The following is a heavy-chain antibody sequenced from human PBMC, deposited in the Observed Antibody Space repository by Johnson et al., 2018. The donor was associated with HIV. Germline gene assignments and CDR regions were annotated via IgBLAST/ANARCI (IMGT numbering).Heavy chain of an antibody. CDR1: GFTFSSYA. V-gene: IGHV3-30*14. CDR2: ISYDGSNK. D-gene: IGHD3-22*01. Sequence: QMQLVESWGGLVQPGGSLRLSCAASGFTFSSYAMHWVRQAPGKGLEWVAVISYDGSNKYYADSVKGRFTISRENAKNSLYLQMNSLRAGDTAMYFCVRRFYDSSAFDVWGQGTLVTVSS. CDR3: VRRFYDSSAFDV. J-gene: IGHJ3*01.